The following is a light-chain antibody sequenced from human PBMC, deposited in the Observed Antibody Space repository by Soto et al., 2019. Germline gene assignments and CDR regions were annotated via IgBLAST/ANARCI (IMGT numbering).Light chain of an antibody. J-gene: IGLJ1*01. CDR3: CSYAGSPYV. CDR2: DVT. Sequence: PGQSVAISCTGTSSDVGSFNYVSWYQQHPDKAPKLMIYDVTKRPSGVPDRFSGSKSGNTASLTISGLQAEDEADYYCCSYAGSPYVFGTGTKVTVL. V-gene: IGLV2-11*03. CDR1: SSDVGSFNY.